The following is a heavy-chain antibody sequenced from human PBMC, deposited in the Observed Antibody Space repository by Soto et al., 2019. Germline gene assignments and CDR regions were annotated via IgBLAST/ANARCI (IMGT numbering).Heavy chain of an antibody. J-gene: IGHJ5*02. Sequence: SETLSLTCAVSGGSISSGGYYWTWIRQHPGKGLEWIGHIYYSGTTYYNPSLKSRITISIDTSKNQFSLKLSSVTAADTAVYYCARVPSPRGQGTLVTVSS. CDR3: ARVPSP. CDR1: GGSISSGGYY. V-gene: IGHV4-31*11. CDR2: IYYSGTT.